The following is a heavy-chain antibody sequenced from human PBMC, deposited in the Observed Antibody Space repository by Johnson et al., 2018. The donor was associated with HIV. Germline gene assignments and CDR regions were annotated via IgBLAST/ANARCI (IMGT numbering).Heavy chain of an antibody. CDR1: GFTFSDNY. V-gene: IGHV3-66*01. CDR2: LHSDGST. D-gene: IGHD2-21*01. J-gene: IGHJ3*01. CDR3: ARVLSWWSGAFDL. Sequence: VQLVESGGGLVKPGGSLRLSCAASGFTFSDNYMSWVRQAPGKGLEWVSILHSDGSTFNTDSVKGRFTISRDNSKNTLYLQMNSLRAEDTAVYYCARVLSWWSGAFDLWGQGTMVTVSS.